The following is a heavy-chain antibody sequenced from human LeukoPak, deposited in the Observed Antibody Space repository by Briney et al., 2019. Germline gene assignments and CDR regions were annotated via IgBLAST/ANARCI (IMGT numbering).Heavy chain of an antibody. J-gene: IGHJ6*02. CDR2: INTRGTT. CDR1: DGSFSGYC. Sequence: SEALSLTCAVYDGSFSGYCWSWIREPPGKGPEWIGEINTRGTTTYNPSLKSRVTISVDTSKNHLSLRLSSVTAADTAVYYCARARVGSYYGSERRGYFYYGLDVWGQGTAVTVSS. V-gene: IGHV4-34*01. CDR3: ARARVGSYYGSERRGYFYYGLDV. D-gene: IGHD3-10*01.